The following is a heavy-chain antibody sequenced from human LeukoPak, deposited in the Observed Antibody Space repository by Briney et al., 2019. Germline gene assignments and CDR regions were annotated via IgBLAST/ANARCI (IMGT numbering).Heavy chain of an antibody. CDR1: GGSISNGSYY. Sequence: SQTLSLTCTVAGGSISNGSYYWSWIRQHPGKGLEWIGCIYYGGSTYYNPSLKSRLTISLDTSKNQFSLKLTSVTAADTAVYYCARDGRLWFGETKWFDPWGQGTLVTVSS. D-gene: IGHD3-10*01. CDR2: IYYGGST. J-gene: IGHJ5*02. CDR3: ARDGRLWFGETKWFDP. V-gene: IGHV4-31*03.